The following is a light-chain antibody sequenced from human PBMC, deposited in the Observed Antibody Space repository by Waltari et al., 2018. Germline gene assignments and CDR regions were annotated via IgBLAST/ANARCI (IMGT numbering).Light chain of an antibody. CDR2: VNSEGSH. Sequence: QLVLTQSPSASASLGASVKITCTLSSGHSSNVVAWHQQQPEKGPRYLMKVNSEGSHSKGDGFPECFSGSSFGAERYLTISSLQSDDEADYYCQTWGTGIWVFGGGTRLTVL. J-gene: IGLJ3*02. CDR1: SGHSSNV. CDR3: QTWGTGIWV. V-gene: IGLV4-69*01.